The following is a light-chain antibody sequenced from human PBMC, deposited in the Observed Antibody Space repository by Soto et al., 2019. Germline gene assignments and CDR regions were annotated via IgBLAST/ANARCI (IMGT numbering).Light chain of an antibody. CDR2: EAS. Sequence: QSALTQPPSVSGSPGQSVTISCTGTSTDFVSYNRVSWYQQPPGTAPKLIIYEASNRPSGVPDRFSGSKSGNTASLTISGLQAADEADYYCTLYTSSSPVVFGGGTKLTVL. CDR1: STDFVSYNR. V-gene: IGLV2-18*01. CDR3: TLYTSSSPVV. J-gene: IGLJ2*01.